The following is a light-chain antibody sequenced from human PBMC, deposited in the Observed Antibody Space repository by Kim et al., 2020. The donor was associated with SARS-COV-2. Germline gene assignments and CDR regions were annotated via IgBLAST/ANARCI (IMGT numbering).Light chain of an antibody. J-gene: IGLJ3*02. V-gene: IGLV1-47*01. CDR3: ASWDDSLSGWV. Sequence: ELTQPPSASGTPGQRVTISCSGSRSNIGENYVYWYQQLPGTAPKLLIYRSNQRPSGVPDRFSASKSGTSASLAISGLRSEDEAAYYCASWDDSLSGWVFGGGTQLTVL. CDR2: RSN. CDR1: RSNIGENY.